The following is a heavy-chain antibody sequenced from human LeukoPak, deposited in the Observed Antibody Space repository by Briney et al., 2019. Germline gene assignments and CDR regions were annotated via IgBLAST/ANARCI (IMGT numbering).Heavy chain of an antibody. D-gene: IGHD1-1*01. J-gene: IGHJ4*02. CDR1: GGSIGSYY. Sequence: SETLSLTCTVSGGSIGSYYWSWIRQPPGRGLEWIGYINYSGSTNYNPSLKNRVTISVDTSKNQFSLKVTSVTAADTAVYYCARLNGGYWGQGTLVTVSS. V-gene: IGHV4-59*08. CDR3: ARLNGGY. CDR2: INYSGST.